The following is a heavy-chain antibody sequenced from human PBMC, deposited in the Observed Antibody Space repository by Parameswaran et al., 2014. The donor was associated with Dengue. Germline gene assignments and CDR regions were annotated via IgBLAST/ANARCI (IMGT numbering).Heavy chain of an antibody. V-gene: IGHV3-9*01. CDR2: ISWNSGSI. CDR3: AKDSNYVLWYFDL. D-gene: IGHD4-11*01. J-gene: IGHJ2*01. Sequence: VRQAPGKGLEWVSGISWNSGSIGYADSVKGRFTISRDNAKNSLYLQMNSLRAEDTALYYCAKDSNYVLWYFDLWGRGTLVTVSS.